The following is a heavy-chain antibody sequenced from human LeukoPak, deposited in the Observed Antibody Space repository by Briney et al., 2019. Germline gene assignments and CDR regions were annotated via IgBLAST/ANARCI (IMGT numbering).Heavy chain of an antibody. CDR1: GFTFSSYA. V-gene: IGHV3-30*04. CDR2: ISYDGSNK. J-gene: IGHJ6*02. CDR3: ARDDSGSYSYYYYYYGMDV. D-gene: IGHD1-26*01. Sequence: GGSLRLSCAASGFTFSSYAMHWVRQAPGKGLEWVAVISYDGSNKYYADSVKGRFTISRDNSKNTLYLQMNSLRAEDTAVYYCARDDSGSYSYYYYYYGMDVWGQGTTVTVSS.